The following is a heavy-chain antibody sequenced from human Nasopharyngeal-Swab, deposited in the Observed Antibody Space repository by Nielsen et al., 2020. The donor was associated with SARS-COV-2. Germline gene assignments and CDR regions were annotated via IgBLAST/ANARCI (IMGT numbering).Heavy chain of an antibody. J-gene: IGHJ3*02. CDR2: INPNSGGT. CDR1: GYTFTCYY. D-gene: IGHD6-13*01. V-gene: IGHV1-2*06. CDR3: ARDWEQQHDAFDI. Sequence: ASVKVSCKASGYTFTCYYMHWVRQAPGQGLEWMGRINPNSGGTNYAQKFQGRVTMTRDTSISTAYMELSRLRSDDTAVYYCARDWEQQHDAFDIWGQGTMVTVS.